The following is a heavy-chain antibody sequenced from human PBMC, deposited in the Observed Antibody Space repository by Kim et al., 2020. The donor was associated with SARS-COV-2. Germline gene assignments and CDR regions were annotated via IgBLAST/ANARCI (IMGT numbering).Heavy chain of an antibody. CDR2: ISGSGGST. D-gene: IGHD2-21*02. CDR1: GFTFSSYA. J-gene: IGHJ4*02. V-gene: IGHV3-23*01. CDR3: AKEPRAYCGGDCYWDY. Sequence: GGSLRLSCAASGFTFSSYAMSWVRQAPGKGLEWVSAISGSGGSTYYADSVKGRFTISRDNSKNTLYLQMNSLRAEDTAVYYCAKEPRAYCGGDCYWDYWGQGTLVTVSS.